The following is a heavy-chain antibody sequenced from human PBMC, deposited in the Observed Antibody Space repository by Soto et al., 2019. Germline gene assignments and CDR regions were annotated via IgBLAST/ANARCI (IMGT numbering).Heavy chain of an antibody. CDR3: AKEIVVAGTVDY. Sequence: GGSLRLSCAASGFTFSSYGMHWVRQAPGKGLEWVAVISYDGSNKYYADSVKGRFTISRDNSKNTLYLQMNSLRAEDTAVYYCAKEIVVAGTVDYWGQGTLVTVSS. D-gene: IGHD6-19*01. J-gene: IGHJ4*02. V-gene: IGHV3-30*18. CDR2: ISYDGSNK. CDR1: GFTFSSYG.